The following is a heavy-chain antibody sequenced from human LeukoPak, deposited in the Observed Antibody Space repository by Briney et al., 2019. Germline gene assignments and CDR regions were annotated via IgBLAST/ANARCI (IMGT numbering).Heavy chain of an antibody. CDR1: GFTFSSYA. V-gene: IGHV3-23*01. CDR3: AKEGSNWNVDY. D-gene: IGHD1-1*01. J-gene: IGHJ4*02. CDR2: ISGSGGST. Sequence: GGSLRLSCAASGFTFSSYAMSGVRQAPGEGLEWVSAISGSGGSTYYADSVKGRFTISRDNSKNTLYLQMNSLRAEDTAIYYCAKEGSNWNVDYWGQGTLVTVSS.